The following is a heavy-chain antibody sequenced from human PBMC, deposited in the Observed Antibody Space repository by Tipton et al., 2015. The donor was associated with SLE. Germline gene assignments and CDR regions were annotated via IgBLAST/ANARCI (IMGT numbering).Heavy chain of an antibody. Sequence: TLSLTCTVSGGSISSSSHYWSWIRQPPGKGLEWIGYIYYSGSTNYNPSLKSRVTISVDTSKNQFSLKLSSVTAADTAVYYCARRNYYDSSGYFDAFDIWGQGTMVTVSS. D-gene: IGHD3-22*01. CDR3: ARRNYYDSSGYFDAFDI. CDR2: IYYSGST. J-gene: IGHJ3*02. CDR1: GGSISSSSHY. V-gene: IGHV4-61*01.